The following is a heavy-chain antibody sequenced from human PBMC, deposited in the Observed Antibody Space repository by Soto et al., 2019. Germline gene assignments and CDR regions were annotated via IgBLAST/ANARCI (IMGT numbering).Heavy chain of an antibody. CDR3: ARDAPPPELRFLEWHNYDYNGMDV. V-gene: IGHV1-18*01. CDR1: GYSFTAYG. Sequence: ASVKVSCKTSGYSFTAYGISWVRQAPGQGLEWMGWISCYNGKTKYAQKVQGRVTMTTDTSTSTAYMEVRSPRSDDTAIYCCARDAPPPELRFLEWHNYDYNGMDVWGQGTTVTVSS. J-gene: IGHJ6*02. D-gene: IGHD3-3*01. CDR2: ISCYNGKT.